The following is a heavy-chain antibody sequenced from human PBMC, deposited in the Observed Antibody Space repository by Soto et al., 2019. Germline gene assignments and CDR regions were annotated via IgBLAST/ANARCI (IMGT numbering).Heavy chain of an antibody. CDR3: AKYKEGSSWYYYYYYVDG. Sequence: GGSLRLSCAASGFTFSSYGMHWVRQAPGKGLEWVAVISYDGSNKCYADSVKGRFTISRDNSKNTLYLQMNSLIAEDTAVYYCAKYKEGSSWYYYYYYVDGWGKGTTVTVSS. J-gene: IGHJ6*03. V-gene: IGHV3-30*18. D-gene: IGHD6-13*01. CDR2: ISYDGSNK. CDR1: GFTFSSYG.